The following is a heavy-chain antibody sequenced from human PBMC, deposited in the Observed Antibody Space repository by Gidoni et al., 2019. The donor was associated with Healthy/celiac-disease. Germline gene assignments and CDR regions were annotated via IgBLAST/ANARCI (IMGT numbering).Heavy chain of an antibody. CDR1: GFTCSSDS. Sequence: EVLLVESGGGLVQPGGSLRLSCAASGFTCSSDSMNWVRQAQGKGLEWGSYISSSSSTIYYADSVKGRFTISRDNAKNSLYLQMNSLRDEDTAVYYCARVGGQGAHYFDYWGQGTLVTVSS. J-gene: IGHJ4*02. CDR3: ARVGGQGAHYFDY. V-gene: IGHV3-48*02. D-gene: IGHD2-15*01. CDR2: ISSSSSTI.